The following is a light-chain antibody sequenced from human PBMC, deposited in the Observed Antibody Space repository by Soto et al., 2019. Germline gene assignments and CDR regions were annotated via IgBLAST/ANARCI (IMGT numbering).Light chain of an antibody. J-gene: IGLJ1*01. CDR2: DVS. CDR1: SSDVGGYNF. Sequence: QSALTQPASVSGSPGQSVTISCAGTSSDVGGYNFVSWYQQHPGKAPQLMIYDVSSRPSGVSNRFSGSKSGNTASLTISGLQAEDEADYYCSSDTSSYTNVFGTGTKVTVL. CDR3: SSDTSSYTNV. V-gene: IGLV2-14*03.